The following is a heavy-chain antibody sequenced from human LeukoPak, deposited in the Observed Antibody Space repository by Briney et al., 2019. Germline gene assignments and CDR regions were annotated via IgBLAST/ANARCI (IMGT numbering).Heavy chain of an antibody. CDR1: GFTFSSYG. J-gene: IGHJ3*02. CDR2: IRYDGSNE. V-gene: IGHV3-30*02. CDR3: AKGVRITMVRGAFDI. D-gene: IGHD3-10*01. Sequence: GGSLRLSCAASGFTFSSYGMHWVRQAPGKGLEWVSFIRYDGSNEYYADSVRGRFTISRDNSKNTLYLQMNSLRADDTALYYCAKGVRITMVRGAFDIWGQGTMVTVSS.